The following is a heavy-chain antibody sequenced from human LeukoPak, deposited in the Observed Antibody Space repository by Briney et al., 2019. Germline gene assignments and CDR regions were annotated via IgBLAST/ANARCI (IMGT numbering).Heavy chain of an antibody. Sequence: PSETLSLTCTVSGGSISSSSYYWGWIRQPPGKGLEWIGSIYYSGSTYYNPSLKSRVTISVGTSKNQFSLKLSSVTAADTAVYYCARHMYSSSWYRRHYYMDVWGKGTTVTVSS. CDR3: ARHMYSSSWYRRHYYMDV. J-gene: IGHJ6*03. CDR1: GGSISSSSYY. CDR2: IYYSGST. V-gene: IGHV4-39*01. D-gene: IGHD6-13*01.